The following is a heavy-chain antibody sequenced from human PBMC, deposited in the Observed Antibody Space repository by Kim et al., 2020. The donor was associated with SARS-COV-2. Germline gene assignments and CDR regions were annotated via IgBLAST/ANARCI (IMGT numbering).Heavy chain of an antibody. Sequence: GGSLRLSCTASGFTFGDYAMSWVRQAPGKGLEWVGFIRSKAYGGTTEYAASVKGRFTISRDDSKSIAYLQMNSLKTEDTAVYYCTRDAVRFGVVPPLHFDYWGQGTLVTVSS. J-gene: IGHJ4*02. CDR2: IRSKAYGGTT. CDR1: GFTFGDYA. D-gene: IGHD3-3*01. V-gene: IGHV3-49*04. CDR3: TRDAVRFGVVPPLHFDY.